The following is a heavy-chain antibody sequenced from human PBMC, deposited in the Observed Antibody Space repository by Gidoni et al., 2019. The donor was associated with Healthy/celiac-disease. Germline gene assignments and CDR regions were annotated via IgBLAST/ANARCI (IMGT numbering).Heavy chain of an antibody. Sequence: EVQLVESGGGLVKPGRSLRLSCTASGFTFGDYAMSWFRQAPGKGLEWVGFIRSKAYGGTTEYAASVKGRFTISRDDSKSIAYLQMNSLKTEDTAVYYCTRDGLTIFGVVITDPFDYWGQGTLVTVSS. CDR3: TRDGLTIFGVVITDPFDY. D-gene: IGHD3-3*01. J-gene: IGHJ4*02. V-gene: IGHV3-49*05. CDR1: GFTFGDYA. CDR2: IRSKAYGGTT.